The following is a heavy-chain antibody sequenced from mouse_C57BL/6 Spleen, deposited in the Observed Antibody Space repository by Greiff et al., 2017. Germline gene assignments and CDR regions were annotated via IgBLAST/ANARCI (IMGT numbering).Heavy chain of an antibody. CDR3: SRGDGDYFDY. CDR1: GFTFSSYA. CDR2: ISDGGSYT. D-gene: IGHD3-3*01. Sequence: EVQVVESGGGLVKPGGSLKLSCAASGFTFSSYAMSWVRQTPEKRLEWVEIISDGGSYTNYPDNVKGRFTISRDNAKNNLYLQMSHLKSEDTAMYYCSRGDGDYFDYGGQGTTLTVSS. V-gene: IGHV5-4*01. J-gene: IGHJ2*01.